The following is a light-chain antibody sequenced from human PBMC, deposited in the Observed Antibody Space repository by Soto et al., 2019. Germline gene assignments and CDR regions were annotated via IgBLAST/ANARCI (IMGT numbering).Light chain of an antibody. CDR1: QGISSY. Sequence: IQLTQSPSSLSASVGDRVTITCRASQGISSYLAWYQQKPGKAPKLLIYAASTLQSGVPSRFSGSGSGTDFTLTINNLQPEDFAIYYCQQFYYYPHTFGQGTKLEVK. J-gene: IGKJ2*01. CDR3: QQFYYYPHT. V-gene: IGKV1-9*01. CDR2: AAS.